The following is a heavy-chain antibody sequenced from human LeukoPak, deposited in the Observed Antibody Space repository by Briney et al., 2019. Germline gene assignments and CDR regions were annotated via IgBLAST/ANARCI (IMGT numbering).Heavy chain of an antibody. CDR3: AKALQQEEPYYYYGMDV. CDR2: ISYDGSNK. Sequence: GGSLRLSCAASGFTFSSYGMHWVRQAPGKGLEWVAVISYDGSNKYYADSVKGRFTISRDNSKNTLYLQMNSLRAEDTAVYYCAKALQQEEPYYYYGMDVWGQGTTVTVSS. J-gene: IGHJ6*02. D-gene: IGHD4-11*01. CDR1: GFTFSSYG. V-gene: IGHV3-30*18.